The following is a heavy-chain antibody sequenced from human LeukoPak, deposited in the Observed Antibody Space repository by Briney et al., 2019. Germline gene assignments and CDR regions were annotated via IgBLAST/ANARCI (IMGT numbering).Heavy chain of an antibody. J-gene: IGHJ4*02. CDR1: GFTFSSSW. CDR3: ARDNPPDY. CDR2: IKQDGSEK. V-gene: IGHV3-7*03. Sequence: GGSLRLSCAASGFTFSSSWMSWVRQAPGKGLEWVANIKQDGSEKSYVESVRGRFTISRDNAKNSLYLQLNSLRAEDTALYYCARDNPPDYWGQGTLVTVSS.